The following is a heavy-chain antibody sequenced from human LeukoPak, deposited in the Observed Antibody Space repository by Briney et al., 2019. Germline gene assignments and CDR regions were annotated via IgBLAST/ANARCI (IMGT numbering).Heavy chain of an antibody. Sequence: GGSLRLSCASSGFSFDDYGMSWVRQAPGKGLEWVSGINWNGGSTGYADSVKGGFTISRDNAKNSLSLQMNSLRVEDTALYYCARGGISIFGVVIYMDVWGKGTTVTVSS. D-gene: IGHD3-3*01. CDR3: ARGGISIFGVVIYMDV. CDR2: INWNGGST. J-gene: IGHJ6*03. V-gene: IGHV3-20*04. CDR1: GFSFDDYG.